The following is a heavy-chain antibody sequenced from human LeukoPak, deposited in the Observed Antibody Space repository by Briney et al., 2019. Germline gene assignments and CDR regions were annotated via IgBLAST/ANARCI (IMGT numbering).Heavy chain of an antibody. Sequence: GESLQISCEGSGSSFTSYWIGWVRQLPGKGLEWMGIIYPGDSDTRYSPSFQGQVTISADKSISTAYLQWSSPQAPDTVMYYCARRGQLVRNYYYYYYMDVGGKGTTVTVSS. CDR1: GSSFTSYW. CDR3: ARRGQLVRNYYYYYYMDV. J-gene: IGHJ6*03. D-gene: IGHD6-6*01. V-gene: IGHV5-51*01. CDR2: IYPGDSDT.